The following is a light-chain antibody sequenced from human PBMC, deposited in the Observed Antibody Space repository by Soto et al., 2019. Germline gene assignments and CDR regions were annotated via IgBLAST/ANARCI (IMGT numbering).Light chain of an antibody. CDR2: MVS. J-gene: IGKJ1*01. CDR1: QSLVHSDGNTY. Sequence: QSPLSLPVTLGQPASISCRSSQSLVHSDGNTYLNWFQQRPGQSPRRLIYMVSNRDSGVPDRFSGSGSGTDFTLKISRVEAEDVGVYYCQQYSTYPWTFGQGTKVDI. V-gene: IGKV2-30*02. CDR3: QQYSTYPWT.